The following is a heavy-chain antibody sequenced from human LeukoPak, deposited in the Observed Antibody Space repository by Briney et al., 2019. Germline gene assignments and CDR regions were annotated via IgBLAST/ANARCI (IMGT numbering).Heavy chain of an antibody. J-gene: IGHJ3*02. CDR1: LFTFNTYG. Sequence: GGSLRLSCAASLFTFNTYGMTWVRQAPGKGLEWVSAISGSGGSTYYADSVKGRSTISRDNSKNTLYLQMNSLRGEDTAVYYCAKFGLSGSGRFHDASDIWGQGTMVIVSS. D-gene: IGHD3-10*01. CDR3: AKFGLSGSGRFHDASDI. V-gene: IGHV3-23*01. CDR2: ISGSGGST.